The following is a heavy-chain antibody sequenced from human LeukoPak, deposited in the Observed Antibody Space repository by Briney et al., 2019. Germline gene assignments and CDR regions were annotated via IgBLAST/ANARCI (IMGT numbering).Heavy chain of an antibody. Sequence: ASVKVSCKASGYTFTSYGISWVRQAPGQGLEWMGWISAYNGNTNYAQKLQGRATMTTDTSTSTAYMELRSLRSDDTAVYYCARVKPGSRQQLVPLNYYYYYMDVWGKGTTVTVSS. CDR1: GYTFTSYG. CDR3: ARVKPGSRQQLVPLNYYYYYMDV. V-gene: IGHV1-18*01. CDR2: ISAYNGNT. D-gene: IGHD6-13*01. J-gene: IGHJ6*03.